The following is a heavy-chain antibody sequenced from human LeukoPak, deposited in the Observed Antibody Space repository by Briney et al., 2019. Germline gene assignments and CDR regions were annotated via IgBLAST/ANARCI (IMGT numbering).Heavy chain of an antibody. V-gene: IGHV3-23*01. CDR2: IKGGGYVT. J-gene: IGHJ4*02. CDR3: AKNGVAASGSECPGGH. CDR1: GFTFHIYA. Sequence: GGSLRLSCAASGFTFHIYAMNWVRQAPGKGLEWVSAIKGGGYVTYYADSVRGRFTIYRDNSKNTLYLQMNSLRAEDTAVYYCAKNGVAASGSECPGGHWGQGTLVTVSS. D-gene: IGHD2-21*01.